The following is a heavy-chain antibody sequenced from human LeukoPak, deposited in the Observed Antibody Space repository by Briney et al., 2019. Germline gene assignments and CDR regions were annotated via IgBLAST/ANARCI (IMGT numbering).Heavy chain of an antibody. CDR2: IKSETDGGTT. Sequence: GGSLRLSCAASGFTFSNAWMSWVRQAPGKGLEWVGRIKSETDGGTTDYAAPVKGRFTISRDDSKNTLYLQMNSLKTEDTAVYYCTTGGTAPDTYWGQGTLVTVSS. J-gene: IGHJ4*02. CDR3: TTGGTAPDTY. CDR1: GFTFSNAW. V-gene: IGHV3-15*01. D-gene: IGHD1-7*01.